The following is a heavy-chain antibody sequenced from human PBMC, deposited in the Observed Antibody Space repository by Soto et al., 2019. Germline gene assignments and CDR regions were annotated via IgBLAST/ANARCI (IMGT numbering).Heavy chain of an antibody. CDR3: ARTHDYGADDGGSSFDL. CDR2: IIPIFGTA. D-gene: IGHD4-17*01. CDR1: GGTFSSYA. Sequence: QVQLVQSGAEVKKPGSSVKVSCKASGGTFSSYAISWVRQAPGQGLEWMGGIIPIFGTANYAQKFQGRVTITADESTSTAYMELSSLGSEDTAVYYCARTHDYGADDGGSSFDLWGRGTLVTVSS. J-gene: IGHJ2*01. V-gene: IGHV1-69*12.